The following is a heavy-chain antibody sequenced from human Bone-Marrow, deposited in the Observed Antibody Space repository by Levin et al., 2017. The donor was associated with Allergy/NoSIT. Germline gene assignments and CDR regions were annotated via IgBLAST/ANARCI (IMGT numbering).Heavy chain of an antibody. V-gene: IGHV1-8*01. D-gene: IGHD3-3*01. CDR1: GYTFTSYD. CDR3: ARGGKRITIFGVVRPYYFDY. Sequence: ASVKVSCKASGYTFTSYDINWVRQATGQGLEWMGWMNPNSGNTGYAQKFQGRVTMTRNTSISTAYMELSSLRSEDTAVYYCARGGKRITIFGVVRPYYFDYWGQGTLVTVSS. CDR2: MNPNSGNT. J-gene: IGHJ4*02.